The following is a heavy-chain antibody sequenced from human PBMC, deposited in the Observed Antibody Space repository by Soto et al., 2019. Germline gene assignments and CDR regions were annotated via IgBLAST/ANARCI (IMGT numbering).Heavy chain of an antibody. CDR3: ARNWDPNLYGMDV. CDR2: ISYAGTNK. Sequence: QVQLVESGGGVVQPGRSLRLSCAASEFTFSTYAMHWVRQAPGKGLEWVALISYAGTNKYYTDSVKGRFTISRDNSKNTLYLQMNSLRAEDTAVYYCARNWDPNLYGMDVWGQGTTVTVSS. V-gene: IGHV3-30-3*01. CDR1: EFTFSTYA. J-gene: IGHJ6*02. D-gene: IGHD7-27*01.